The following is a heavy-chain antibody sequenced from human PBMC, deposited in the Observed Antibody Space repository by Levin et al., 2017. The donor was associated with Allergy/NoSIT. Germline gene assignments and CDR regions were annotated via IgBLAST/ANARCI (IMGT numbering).Heavy chain of an antibody. D-gene: IGHD5-24*01. Sequence: GGSLRLSCAASGFIFSDNYMSWIRQAPGKGLEWVSYISTSGSTIYYADSVKGRFTISRDNAKNSLYLQMNSLRAEDTAVYYCARAVDPYYYGMDVWGQGTAVTVSS. V-gene: IGHV3-11*01. CDR2: ISTSGSTI. CDR3: ARAVDPYYYGMDV. CDR1: GFIFSDNY. J-gene: IGHJ6*02.